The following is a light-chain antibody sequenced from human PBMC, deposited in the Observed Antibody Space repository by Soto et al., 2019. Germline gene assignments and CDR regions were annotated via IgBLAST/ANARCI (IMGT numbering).Light chain of an antibody. J-gene: IGKJ3*01. CDR2: SAY. Sequence: EIVLTQSPGTLSLSPGERATLSCRASQSVSSSFLAWYQQKPGQAPRLLIYSAYSRATGIPDRFSGSGSGTDFALTISILEPEDFAVYYCHHYDSSPFTFGYGTTVDIK. V-gene: IGKV3-20*01. CDR3: HHYDSSPFT. CDR1: QSVSSSF.